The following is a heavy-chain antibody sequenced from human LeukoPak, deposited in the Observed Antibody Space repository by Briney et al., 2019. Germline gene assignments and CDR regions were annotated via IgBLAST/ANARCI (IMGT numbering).Heavy chain of an antibody. D-gene: IGHD2-15*01. CDR1: GGTFSSYA. V-gene: IGHV1-69*01. CDR2: IIPIFGTA. Sequence: SVKVSCKASGGTFSSYAISWVRQAPGQGLEWMGGIIPIFGTANYAQKFQGRVTITADESTSTAYMELSSLRSEDTAVYYCARLGKYCSGGSCYHFDYWGQGTLVTVSS. CDR3: ARLGKYCSGGSCYHFDY. J-gene: IGHJ4*02.